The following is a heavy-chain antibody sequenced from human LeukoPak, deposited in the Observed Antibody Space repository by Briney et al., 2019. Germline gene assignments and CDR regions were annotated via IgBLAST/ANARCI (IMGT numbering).Heavy chain of an antibody. CDR2: MNPNRGNT. D-gene: IGHD3-10*01. J-gene: IGHJ6*02. CDR3: ARGGVLLWFGESHGMDV. Sequence: ASVKVSCKASGYTFTSYDINWVRQAPGQGLEWMGWMNPNRGNTGYAQKFQGRVTMTRNTSISTAYMYLSRLRSEDTAVYCCARGGVLLWFGESHGMDVWGQGTTVTVSS. CDR1: GYTFTSYD. V-gene: IGHV1-8*01.